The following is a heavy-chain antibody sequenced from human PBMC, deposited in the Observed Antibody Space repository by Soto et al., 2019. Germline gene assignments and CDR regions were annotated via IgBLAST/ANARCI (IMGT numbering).Heavy chain of an antibody. V-gene: IGHV4-59*01. D-gene: IGHD6-25*01. CDR1: GGSSSTYY. Sequence: PSETLSLTCTVAGGSSSTYYWSWIRQPPGKGLEWIGYIYYDGSTSYNPSLRSRVTISVDTSKNQFSLILSSVTSADTAVYYCARDQLSSGLYVWFDPWGQGTLVTVSS. CDR2: IYYDGST. J-gene: IGHJ5*02. CDR3: ARDQLSSGLYVWFDP.